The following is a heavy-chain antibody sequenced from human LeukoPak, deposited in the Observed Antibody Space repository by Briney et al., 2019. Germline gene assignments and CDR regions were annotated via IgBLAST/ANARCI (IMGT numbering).Heavy chain of an antibody. CDR1: GSTFSSYS. CDR3: ARSGRGYYDSLDH. V-gene: IGHV3-33*01. J-gene: IGHJ4*02. D-gene: IGHD3-22*01. CDR2: IWYDGSTK. Sequence: PGRSLRLSCAASGSTFSSYSMHWVRQAPGKGLEWVALIWYDGSTKYYADSVKGRFTISRDNANNTLYLQMNSLRAEDTAVYYCARSGRGYYDSLDHWGQGDLVTVSS.